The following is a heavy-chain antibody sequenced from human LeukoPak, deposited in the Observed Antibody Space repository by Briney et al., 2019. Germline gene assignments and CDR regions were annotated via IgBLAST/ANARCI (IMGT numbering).Heavy chain of an antibody. D-gene: IGHD1-14*01. V-gene: IGHV3-21*01. CDR1: GFTFSSYS. Sequence: GGSLRLSCAASGFTFSSYSMDWVRQAPGKGLEWVSSISSSSNYIYYADSVKGRFTISRDNAMNSLYLQMNSLRAEDTAVYYCARVGRVGIAQTPRECDYWGQGTLVTVSS. CDR3: ARVGRVGIAQTPRECDY. J-gene: IGHJ4*02. CDR2: ISSSSNYI.